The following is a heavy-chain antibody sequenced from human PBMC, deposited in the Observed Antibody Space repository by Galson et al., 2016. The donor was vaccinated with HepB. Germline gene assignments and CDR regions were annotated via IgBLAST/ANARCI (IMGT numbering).Heavy chain of an antibody. D-gene: IGHD5-18*01. CDR3: ARRDDRDTFDP. Sequence: VKVSCKGSGYTFTAYYLHWVRQAPGQGLEWMGWVNPKSGTTNYAQRFQGRVTMTKDTSISTVYMELTRLRSDDTAVYYCARRDDRDTFDPWGQGTLVTVSS. CDR2: VNPKSGTT. CDR1: GYTFTAYY. J-gene: IGHJ5*02. V-gene: IGHV1-2*02.